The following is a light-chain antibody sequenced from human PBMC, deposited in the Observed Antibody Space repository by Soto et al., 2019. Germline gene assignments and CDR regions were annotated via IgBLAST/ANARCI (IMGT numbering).Light chain of an antibody. CDR1: QSVSST. CDR2: GAS. J-gene: IGKJ4*01. V-gene: IGKV3-11*01. CDR3: QQRSNWPSLT. Sequence: ENVLIQSPATLSLSPGERATISCRASQSVSSTLAWYQQKPGQAPRPLIYGASTRATGIPARFSGSGSETDFTLTISSLEPEDSAVYYCQQRSNWPSLTFGGGTKVDIK.